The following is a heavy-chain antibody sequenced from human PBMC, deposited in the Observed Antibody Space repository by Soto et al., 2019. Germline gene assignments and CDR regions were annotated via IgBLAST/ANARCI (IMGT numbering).Heavy chain of an antibody. CDR3: ARGEEWELLLSDY. CDR1: GFTFSSYA. D-gene: IGHD1-26*01. V-gene: IGHV3-30-3*01. J-gene: IGHJ4*02. Sequence: QVQLVESGGGVVQPGRSLRLSCAASGFTFSSYAMHWVRQAPGKGLEWVAVISYDGSNKYYADSVKGRFTISRDNSKNTLYLQMNSLRAEDTAVYYCARGEEWELLLSDYGGQETLVTVSS. CDR2: ISYDGSNK.